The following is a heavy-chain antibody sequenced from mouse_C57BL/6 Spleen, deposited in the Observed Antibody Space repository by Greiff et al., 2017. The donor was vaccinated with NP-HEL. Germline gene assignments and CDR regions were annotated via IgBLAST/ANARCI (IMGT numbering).Heavy chain of an antibody. D-gene: IGHD2-4*01. CDR1: GYTFTSYW. V-gene: IGHV1-59*01. CDR2: IAPSDSYT. CDR3: ARAENYYDYPSFAY. Sequence: QVQLQQPGAELVRPGTSVKLSCKASGYTFTSYWMHWVKQRPGQGLEWIGVIAPSDSYTNYNQKFKGKATLTVDTSSSTAYMQLSSLTSEDSAVYYCARAENYYDYPSFAYWGQGTLVTVSA. J-gene: IGHJ3*01.